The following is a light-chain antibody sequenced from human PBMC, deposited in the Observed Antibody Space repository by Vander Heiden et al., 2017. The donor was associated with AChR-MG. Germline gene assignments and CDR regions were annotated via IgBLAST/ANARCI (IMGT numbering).Light chain of an antibody. CDR1: QSVSSY. V-gene: IGKV3-11*01. CDR2: DAS. CDR3: QQLSNWPLWT. J-gene: IGKJ1*01. Sequence: EIVCTHSAAILSLSPGERATLSCRASQSVSSYLAWYQQKPGQAPRLLIYDASNRATGIPARFSGSGSGTDFTLTISSLEPEDFAVYYCQQLSNWPLWTFGQGTKVEIK.